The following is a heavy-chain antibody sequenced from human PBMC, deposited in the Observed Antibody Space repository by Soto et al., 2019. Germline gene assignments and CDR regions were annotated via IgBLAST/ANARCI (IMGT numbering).Heavy chain of an antibody. D-gene: IGHD3-22*01. CDR1: GFTFSSYA. V-gene: IGHV3-30-3*01. CDR3: ARIRITMIVASDVFDI. J-gene: IGHJ3*02. Sequence: QVQLVESGGGVVQPGRSLRLSCAASGFTFSSYAMHWVRQAPGKGLEWVAVISYDGSSEYYADFVKGRFTISRDNSKNTLYLQMDSLRAEDTAVYYCARIRITMIVASDVFDIWGQGTMVTVSS. CDR2: ISYDGSSE.